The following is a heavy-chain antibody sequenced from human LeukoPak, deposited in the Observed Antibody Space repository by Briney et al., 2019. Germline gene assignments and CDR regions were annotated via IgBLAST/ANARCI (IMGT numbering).Heavy chain of an antibody. Sequence: GGSLRLSCAASGFTFSSYGMSWVRQAPGKGLEWVSAISGSGGSTYYADSVKGRFTISRDNSKNTLYLQMNSLRAEDTAVYYCAKARTIFGVVYFDYWGQGTLVTVSS. CDR3: AKARTIFGVVYFDY. V-gene: IGHV3-23*01. CDR2: ISGSGGST. J-gene: IGHJ4*02. CDR1: GFTFSSYG. D-gene: IGHD3-3*01.